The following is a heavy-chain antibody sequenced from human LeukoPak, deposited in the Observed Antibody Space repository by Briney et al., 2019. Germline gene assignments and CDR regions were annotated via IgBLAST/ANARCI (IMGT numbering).Heavy chain of an antibody. CDR1: GASISSYY. CDR3: ARHGGVVRGEGSDGFDI. D-gene: IGHD3-10*01. J-gene: IGHJ3*02. Sequence: SETLSLTCTVSGASISSYYWSWIRQPPGKGLEWIGYIFYTANTNDNPSLKSRVTISLDTSRNHFSLKLNSVTAADTAVYYCARHGGVVRGEGSDGFDIWGQGTMVTVSS. V-gene: IGHV4-59*08. CDR2: IFYTANT.